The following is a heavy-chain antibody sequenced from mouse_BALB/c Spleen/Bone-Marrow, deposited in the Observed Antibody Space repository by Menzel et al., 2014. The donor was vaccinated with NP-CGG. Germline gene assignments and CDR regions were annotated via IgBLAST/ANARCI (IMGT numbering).Heavy chain of an antibody. D-gene: IGHD1-1*01. J-gene: IGHJ1*01. CDR2: INNNGGST. V-gene: IGHV5-6-3*01. CDR1: GFTFSSYG. Sequence: DVHLVESGGGLVQPGGSLELSCVASGFTFSSYGMSWVRQTPDKRLELVATINNNGGSTYYPDSVKGQFTISRDNAKNTLYLQMSSLKSVDTAMYYCARVYGWYFDVWGAGTTVTVSS. CDR3: ARVYGWYFDV.